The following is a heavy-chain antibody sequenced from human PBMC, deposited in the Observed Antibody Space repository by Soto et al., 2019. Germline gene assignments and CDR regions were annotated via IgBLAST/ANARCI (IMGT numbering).Heavy chain of an antibody. Sequence: QVQLVQSGTEVKKPGSSVKVSCKASGGTFSSYAISLVRQAHGQGLEWMGGIIPIFGTANYAQKFQGRVTITADESTSTAYMELSSLRSEDTAVYYCARESRYCSGGSRYFLPGIDYWGQGTLVTVSS. D-gene: IGHD2-15*01. CDR2: IIPIFGTA. CDR1: GGTFSSYA. V-gene: IGHV1-69*12. J-gene: IGHJ4*02. CDR3: ARESRYCSGGSRYFLPGIDY.